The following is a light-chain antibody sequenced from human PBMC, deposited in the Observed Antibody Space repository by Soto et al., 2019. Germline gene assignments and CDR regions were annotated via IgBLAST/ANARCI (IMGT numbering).Light chain of an antibody. V-gene: IGKV1-33*01. Sequence: DIQMTQSPSSLSASVGDRVTITCQASQDISNYLNWYQQKPGKAPKLLLYDASNWETGVPSRFSGSGSGTDFSFTISSLQPEDIATYYCQQYDNLPLTFGGGTKVEIK. J-gene: IGKJ4*01. CDR2: DAS. CDR1: QDISNY. CDR3: QQYDNLPLT.